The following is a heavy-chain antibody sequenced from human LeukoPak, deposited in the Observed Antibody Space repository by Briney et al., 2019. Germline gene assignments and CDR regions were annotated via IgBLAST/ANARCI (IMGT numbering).Heavy chain of an antibody. CDR3: ARGDFGSGSYKF. V-gene: IGHV1-46*01. D-gene: IGHD3-10*01. CDR1: GYTFTNYY. J-gene: IGHJ4*02. CDR2: INPSGGGT. Sequence: ASVKVSCKASGYTFTNYYIHWVRQAPGQGLEWMGIINPSGGGTSYAQKFQGRVIMTTDTSTSSVFMELSSLGSEDTAVYYCARGDFGSGSYKFWGQGTLVSVSS.